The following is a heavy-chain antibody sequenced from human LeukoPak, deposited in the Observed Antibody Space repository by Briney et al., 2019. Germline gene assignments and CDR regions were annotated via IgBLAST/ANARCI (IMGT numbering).Heavy chain of an antibody. CDR2: INPNSGGT. CDR3: ARARRPYDTSGYYGYPFDY. J-gene: IGHJ4*02. V-gene: IGHV1-2*06. D-gene: IGHD3-22*01. Sequence: ASVKVSCKASGYTFTGYYMHWVRQAPGQGLEWMGRINPNSGGTNYAQKFQGRVTMTRDTSISTAYMELSRLRSDDTAVYYCARARRPYDTSGYYGYPFDYWGQGTLVTVSS. CDR1: GYTFTGYY.